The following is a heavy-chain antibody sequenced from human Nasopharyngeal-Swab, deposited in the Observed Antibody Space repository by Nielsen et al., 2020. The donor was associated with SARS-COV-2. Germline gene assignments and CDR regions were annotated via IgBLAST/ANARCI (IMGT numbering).Heavy chain of an antibody. J-gene: IGHJ6*02. Sequence: ARSLTPSCPASGFTFSDYSMNWVRQPPGTGLEWVSSTSSDTPYTYYAASVKGPFTISTDNAKSSLYLQMNSLRAEDTAVYYCARAAGDSSLFMSPDGMDVWGQGTTVTVSS. CDR2: TSSDTPYT. V-gene: IGHV3-21*01. CDR1: GFTFSDYS. CDR3: ARAAGDSSLFMSPDGMDV. D-gene: IGHD3-22*01.